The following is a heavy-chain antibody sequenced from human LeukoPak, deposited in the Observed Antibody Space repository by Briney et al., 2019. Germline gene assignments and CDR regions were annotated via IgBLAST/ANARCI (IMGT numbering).Heavy chain of an antibody. Sequence: SETLSLTCTVSGGSISSYYWSWIRQPAGKGLEWIGRIYTSGSTNYNPSLKSRVTMSVDTSKNQFSLKLSSVTAADTAVYYCARDQAKGYCSSTSCYPSLGSDYWGQGTLVTVSS. CDR3: ARDQAKGYCSSTSCYPSLGSDY. CDR2: IYTSGST. CDR1: GGSISSYY. J-gene: IGHJ4*02. D-gene: IGHD2-2*01. V-gene: IGHV4-4*07.